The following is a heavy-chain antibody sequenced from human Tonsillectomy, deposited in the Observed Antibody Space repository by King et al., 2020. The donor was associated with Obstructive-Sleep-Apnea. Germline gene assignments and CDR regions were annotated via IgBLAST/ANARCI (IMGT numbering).Heavy chain of an antibody. CDR2: IIPILGLA. Sequence: VQLVQSGAEVKKPGSSVKVSCKASGGTFSSYAISWVRQAPGQGLEWMGGIIPILGLASYAQKFQGRVTITADKSTSTAYLELSSLRSDDTAVYYCARGGDCSSSSCIEWFDPWGQGTLVTVSS. CDR3: ARGGDCSSSSCIEWFDP. D-gene: IGHD2-2*01. V-gene: IGHV1-69*09. CDR1: GGTFSSYA. J-gene: IGHJ5*02.